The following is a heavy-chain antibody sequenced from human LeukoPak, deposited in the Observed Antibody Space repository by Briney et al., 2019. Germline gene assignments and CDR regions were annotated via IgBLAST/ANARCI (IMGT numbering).Heavy chain of an antibody. D-gene: IGHD6-19*01. V-gene: IGHV4-59*08. CDR1: GGSISSYY. CDR3: ARRKRGSGGPFDY. J-gene: IGHJ4*02. CDR2: IYYSGST. Sequence: SETLSLTCTVSGGSISSYYWSWIRQPPGKGLEWIGYIYYSGSTNYNPSLKSRVTISVDTSKNQFSLKLSSVTAADTAVYYCARRKRGSGGPFDYWGQGTLVTVSS.